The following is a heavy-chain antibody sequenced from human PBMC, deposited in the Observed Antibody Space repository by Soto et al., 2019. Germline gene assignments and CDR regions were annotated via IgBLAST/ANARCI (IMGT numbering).Heavy chain of an antibody. J-gene: IGHJ4*02. CDR2: IWYDGSNK. CDR3: ARAAHSSSCYFNY. V-gene: IGHV3-33*01. CDR1: GFTFSSYG. D-gene: IGHD6-13*01. Sequence: QVQLVESGGGVVQPGRSLRLSCAASGFTFSSYGMHWVRQAPGKGLEWVAVIWYDGSNKYYADSVKGRFTISRDNXKNTLYLQMNSLRPEDAAVYYSARAAHSSSCYFNYWGQGTRVTVSS.